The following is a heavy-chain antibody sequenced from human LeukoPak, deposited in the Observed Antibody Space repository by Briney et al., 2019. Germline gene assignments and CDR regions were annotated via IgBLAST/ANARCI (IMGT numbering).Heavy chain of an antibody. CDR2: IYNGVNT. Sequence: SETLSLTCTVAGASVSSASYWTWIRQPPGKGVEWIAHIYNGVNTNYNPSLKSRVTISVDTSKNQFSLRLNSVTAADTAVYYCARSRAFNSGAFDPWGQGSLVTVSS. D-gene: IGHD1-26*01. V-gene: IGHV4-61*01. CDR3: ARSRAFNSGAFDP. J-gene: IGHJ5*02. CDR1: GASVSSASY.